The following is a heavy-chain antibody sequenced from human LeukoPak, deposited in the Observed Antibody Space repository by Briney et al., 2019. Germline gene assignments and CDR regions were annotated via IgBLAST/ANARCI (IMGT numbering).Heavy chain of an antibody. CDR1: GGTFSSYA. J-gene: IGHJ3*02. V-gene: IGHV1-69*05. D-gene: IGHD6-19*01. CDR3: ARVTIAVTGIGAFDI. CDR2: IIPIFGTA. Sequence: SVKVSCKASGGTFSSYAISWVRQAPGQGLEWMGGIIPIFGTANYAQKFQGRVTITTDEPTSTAYMELSSLRSEDTAVYYCARVTIAVTGIGAFDIWGQGTMVTVSS.